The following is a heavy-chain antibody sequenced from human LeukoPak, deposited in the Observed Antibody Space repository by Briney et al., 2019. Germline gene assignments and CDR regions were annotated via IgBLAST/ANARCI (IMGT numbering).Heavy chain of an antibody. CDR2: MFFTGDT. CDR3: AKEGNDYGANSIDY. V-gene: IGHV4-59*11. D-gene: IGHD4-23*01. Sequence: SETLSLTCTVSGGSISSHYWAWLRQPPGKGLEWIGWMFFTGDTNYNPSLKSRVTISVDHSKNQFSLRLTSVTAADTAVYYCAKEGNDYGANSIDYWGQGTLVTVSS. J-gene: IGHJ4*02. CDR1: GGSISSHY.